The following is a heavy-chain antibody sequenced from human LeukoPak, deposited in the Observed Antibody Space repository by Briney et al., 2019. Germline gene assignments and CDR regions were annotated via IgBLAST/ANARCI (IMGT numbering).Heavy chain of an antibody. CDR2: IYYSGTT. CDR3: ARVGGYYSGSGSYYNTPFDR. CDR1: GGSINRDNYY. Sequence: SETLSLTCTVSGGSINRDNYYWGWFRQPPEKGLEWIANIYYSGTTYYNPSLKGRVTISIDTSKNQFSLKLNSVTAADTAVYYCARVGGYYSGSGSYYNTPFDRWGQGTLVTVSS. V-gene: IGHV4-39*07. D-gene: IGHD3-10*01. J-gene: IGHJ4*02.